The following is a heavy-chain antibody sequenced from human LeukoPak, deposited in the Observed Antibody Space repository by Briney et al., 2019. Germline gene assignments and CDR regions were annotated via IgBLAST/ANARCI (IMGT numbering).Heavy chain of an antibody. CDR2: LYHSGST. CDR1: GGSFSGYF. CDR3: ARDRDYMDV. D-gene: IGHD3-10*01. J-gene: IGHJ6*03. V-gene: IGHV4-34*01. Sequence: SETLSLTCAVYGGSFSGYFWSWIRQPPGKGLEWIGSLYHSGSTYYNPSLKSRVTISGDTSKNQFSLRLNSVTAADTAVYYCARDRDYMDVWGKGTTVTVSS.